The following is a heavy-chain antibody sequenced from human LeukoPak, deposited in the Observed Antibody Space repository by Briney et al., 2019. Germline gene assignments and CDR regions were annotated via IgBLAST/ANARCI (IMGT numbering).Heavy chain of an antibody. D-gene: IGHD3-22*01. CDR3: ARDYFDSSLYLGF. CDR2: IYTTGRT. CDR1: GGSISSGNSHY. V-gene: IGHV4-61*02. J-gene: IGHJ4*02. Sequence: SQTLSLTCTVSGGSISSGNSHYWNWIRQPAGKGLGWIGRIYTTGRTMYNPSLKSRLTISIDTSKNQFFLKLTSVTAADTAVYYCARDYFDSSLYLGFWGQGTLVTVSS.